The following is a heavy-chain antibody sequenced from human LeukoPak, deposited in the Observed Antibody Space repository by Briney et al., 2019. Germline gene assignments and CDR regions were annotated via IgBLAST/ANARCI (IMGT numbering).Heavy chain of an antibody. D-gene: IGHD2-2*01. CDR2: ISHDSGVK. V-gene: IGHV3-48*04. Sequence: PGGSLRLSCAASGFTFRSYSMNWVRQAPGKGLEWISYISHDSGVKYYADSVRGRSTISRDNAKNSLYLQMYSLRAEDTAVYYCARDLGIVVVPAAIVDYWGQGTLVTVSS. CDR3: ARDLGIVVVPAAIVDY. J-gene: IGHJ4*02. CDR1: GFTFRSYS.